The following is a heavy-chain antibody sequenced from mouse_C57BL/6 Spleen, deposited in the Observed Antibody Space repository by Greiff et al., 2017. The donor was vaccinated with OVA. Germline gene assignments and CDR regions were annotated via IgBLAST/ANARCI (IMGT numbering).Heavy chain of an antibody. CDR3: ARFYYDYDHYAMDY. V-gene: IGHV14-2*01. D-gene: IGHD2-4*01. J-gene: IGHJ4*01. CDR1: GFNIKDYY. CDR2: IDPEDGET. Sequence: VQLKESGAELVKPGASVKLSCTASGFNIKDYYMRWVKQRTEQGLEWIGRIDPEDGETKYAPKFQGKATITADTSSNTAYLRRSSLTAEDTAVYYCARFYYDYDHYAMDYWGQGTSVTVSS.